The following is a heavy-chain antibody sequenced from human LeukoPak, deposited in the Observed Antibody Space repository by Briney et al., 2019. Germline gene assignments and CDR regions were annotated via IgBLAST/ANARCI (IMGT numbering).Heavy chain of an antibody. CDR2: ISSSSSYI. J-gene: IGHJ3*02. CDR3: ARGQTPGDDAFDI. CDR1: GFTFSSYS. V-gene: IGHV3-21*01. Sequence: GGSLRLSCAASGFTFSSYSMNWVRQAPGKGLEWVSSISSSSSYIYYADSVKGRFTISRDNSKNTLYLQMNSLRAEDTAVYYCARGQTPGDDAFDIWGQGTMVTVSS. D-gene: IGHD7-27*01.